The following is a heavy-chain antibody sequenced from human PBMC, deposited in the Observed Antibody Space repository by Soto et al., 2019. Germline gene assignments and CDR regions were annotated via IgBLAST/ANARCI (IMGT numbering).Heavy chain of an antibody. J-gene: IGHJ5*02. D-gene: IGHD4-4*01. Sequence: PSETLSLTCAVSGGSISSSSYYWGWIRQPPGKGLEWIGSIYYSGSTYYNPSLKSRVTISVDTSKNQFSLKLSSVTAADTAVYYCAGYSNYVHYFWFDPWGQGTLVTVSS. CDR1: GGSISSSSYY. V-gene: IGHV4-39*01. CDR3: AGYSNYVHYFWFDP. CDR2: IYYSGST.